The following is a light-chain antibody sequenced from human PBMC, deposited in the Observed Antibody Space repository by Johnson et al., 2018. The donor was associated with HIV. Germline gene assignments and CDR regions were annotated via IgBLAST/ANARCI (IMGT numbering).Light chain of an antibody. Sequence: QPVLTQPPSVSAAPGQKVTISCSGSTSNIGNNYVSWYQQLPGTAPKLLIYDNNKRPSGIPDLFSGSKSGTSATLGITGLQTGDEADYYCGTWDSSLSASYVFGTGTKVTVL. J-gene: IGLJ1*01. CDR2: DNN. V-gene: IGLV1-51*01. CDR3: GTWDSSLSASYV. CDR1: TSNIGNNY.